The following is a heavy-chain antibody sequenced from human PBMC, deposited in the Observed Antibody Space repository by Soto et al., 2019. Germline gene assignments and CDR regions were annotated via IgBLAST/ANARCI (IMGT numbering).Heavy chain of an antibody. J-gene: IGHJ4*02. CDR3: ERVGPLAYCGGDCYDY. Sequence: GGSLRLSCAASGFTFSSYGMHWVRQAPGKGLDWVAVIWYDGSNKYYDDPVKGRLTISRDNSKNTLHLKMKSMRAADTAVYYCERVGPLAYCGGDCYDYWGQGTLVTVSS. CDR2: IWYDGSNK. D-gene: IGHD2-21*01. CDR1: GFTFSSYG. V-gene: IGHV3-33*01.